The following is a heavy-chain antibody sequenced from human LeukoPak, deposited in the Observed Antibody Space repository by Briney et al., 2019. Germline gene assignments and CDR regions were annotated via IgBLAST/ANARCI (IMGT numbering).Heavy chain of an antibody. CDR2: ISAYNGNT. Sequence: VKVSCKTSGYTFTDYYIHWVRQAPGQGLEWMGWISAYNGNTNYAQKLQGRVTMTTDTSTSTAYMELRSLRSDDTAVYYCARLSNYYYYMDVWGKGTTVTVSS. V-gene: IGHV1-18*04. CDR1: GYTFTDYY. CDR3: ARLSNYYYYMDV. J-gene: IGHJ6*03.